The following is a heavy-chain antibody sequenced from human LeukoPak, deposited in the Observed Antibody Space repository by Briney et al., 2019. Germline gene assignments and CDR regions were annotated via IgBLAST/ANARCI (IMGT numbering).Heavy chain of an antibody. CDR2: ISSSSSYI. CDR1: GFTFSSYS. V-gene: IGHV3-21*01. Sequence: GGSLRLSCAASGFTFSSYSMNWVRQAPGKGLVWVSSISSSSSYIYYADSVKGRFTISRDNAKNSLYLQMNSLRAEDTAVYYCARDAITMVRGVIGWFDPWGQGTLVTVSS. CDR3: ARDAITMVRGVIGWFDP. D-gene: IGHD3-10*01. J-gene: IGHJ5*02.